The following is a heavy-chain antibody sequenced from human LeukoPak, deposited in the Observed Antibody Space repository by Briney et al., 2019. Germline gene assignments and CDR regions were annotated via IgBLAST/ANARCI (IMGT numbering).Heavy chain of an antibody. CDR2: IYHSGST. V-gene: IGHV4-4*02. D-gene: IGHD6-19*01. J-gene: IGHJ4*02. Sequence: SVTLSLTCAVSGGSISSSNWWSWVRQPPGKGLEWIGEIYHSGSTNYNPSLKSRVTISVDKSKNQFSLKLSSVTAADTAVYYCARVLSSGWYGGYFDYWGQGTLVTVSS. CDR1: GGSISSSNW. CDR3: ARVLSSGWYGGYFDY.